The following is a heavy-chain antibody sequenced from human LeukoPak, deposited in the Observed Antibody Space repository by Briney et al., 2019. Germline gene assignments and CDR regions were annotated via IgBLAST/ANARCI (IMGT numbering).Heavy chain of an antibody. Sequence: GGSLRLSCAASGFTFDDYGMSWVRHAPGKGLEWVSGINWNGGSTGYADSVKGRFTISRDNAKNSLYLQMNSLRAEDTALYYCARLRIVGATYYYYYYMDVWGKGTTVTVSS. V-gene: IGHV3-20*04. D-gene: IGHD1-26*01. CDR2: INWNGGST. J-gene: IGHJ6*03. CDR1: GFTFDDYG. CDR3: ARLRIVGATYYYYYYMDV.